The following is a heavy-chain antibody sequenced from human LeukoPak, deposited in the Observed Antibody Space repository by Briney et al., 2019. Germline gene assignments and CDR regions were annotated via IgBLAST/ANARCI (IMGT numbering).Heavy chain of an antibody. CDR1: GFTFSSYG. Sequence: GGSLRLSCAASGFTFSSYGMHWVRQAPGKGLEWVAFIRYDGSNKYYADSVKGRFTISRDNSKNTLYLQMNSLRAEDTAVYYCARDNLPATYYYYGMDVWGQGTTVTVSS. CDR2: IRYDGSNK. D-gene: IGHD2-2*01. CDR3: ARDNLPATYYYYGMDV. V-gene: IGHV3-30*02. J-gene: IGHJ6*02.